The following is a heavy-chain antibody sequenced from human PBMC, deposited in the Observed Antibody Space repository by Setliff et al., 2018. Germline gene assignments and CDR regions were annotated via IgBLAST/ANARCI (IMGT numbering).Heavy chain of an antibody. D-gene: IGHD3-10*01. V-gene: IGHV4-59*01. J-gene: IGHJ5*02. Sequence: SETLSLTCTVSGGSINNYYWSWVRQPPGKGLEWLGYISYSGKTNCNPSLKSRVTMSVDTSKNQFSLKVDSVTAADTAMYYCARDGDYFGSGNRFDPWGQGTLVTVSS. CDR2: ISYSGKT. CDR1: GGSINNYY. CDR3: ARDGDYFGSGNRFDP.